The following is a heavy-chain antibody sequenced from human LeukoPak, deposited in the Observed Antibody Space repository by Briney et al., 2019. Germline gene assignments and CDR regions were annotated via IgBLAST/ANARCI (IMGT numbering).Heavy chain of an antibody. Sequence: GGSLRLSCAASGFTFSSYAMSWVRQAPGKGLEWVSAISGSGGSTYYADSVKGRFTISRDNSKNTLYLQMNSLRAEDTAVYYCAKYSGDIVVVPAATDRTRPKKGYWGQGTLVTVSS. CDR3: AKYSGDIVVVPAATDRTRPKKGY. D-gene: IGHD2-2*01. V-gene: IGHV3-23*01. CDR1: GFTFSSYA. CDR2: ISGSGGST. J-gene: IGHJ4*02.